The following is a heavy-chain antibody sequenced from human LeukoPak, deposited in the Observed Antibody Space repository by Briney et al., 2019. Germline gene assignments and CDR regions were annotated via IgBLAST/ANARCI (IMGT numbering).Heavy chain of an antibody. D-gene: IGHD3-16*02. CDR1: GGSISSGSYY. Sequence: PSETLSLTCTVSGGSISSGSYYWSWIRQPAGKGLEWIGRIYTSGSTNYNPSLESRVTISVDTSKNQFSLKLSSVTAADTAVYYCARERLSNWFDPWGQGTLVTVSS. V-gene: IGHV4-61*02. CDR2: IYTSGST. J-gene: IGHJ5*02. CDR3: ARERLSNWFDP.